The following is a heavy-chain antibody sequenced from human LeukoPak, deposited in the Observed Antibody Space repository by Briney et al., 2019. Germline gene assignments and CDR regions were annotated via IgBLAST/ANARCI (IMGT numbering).Heavy chain of an antibody. D-gene: IGHD6-13*01. V-gene: IGHV1-69*06. CDR2: IIPIFGTA. J-gene: IGHJ4*02. Sequence: GASVKVSCKASGGTFSSYAISWVRQAPGQGLEWMGGIIPIFGTANYAQKFQGRVTITADKSTSTAYMELSSLRSEDTAVYYCASAPKYSSSWSSPFDYWGQGTLVTVSS. CDR3: ASAPKYSSSWSSPFDY. CDR1: GGTFSSYA.